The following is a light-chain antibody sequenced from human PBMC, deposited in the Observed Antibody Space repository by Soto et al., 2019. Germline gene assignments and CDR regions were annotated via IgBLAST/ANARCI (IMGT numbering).Light chain of an antibody. CDR2: GAS. CDR1: QSVSSN. J-gene: IGKJ4*01. CDR3: QQYNNLPPLT. Sequence: EIVMTQSPATLSVSPGERATLSCRASQSVSSNLAWYQQKPGQAPRLLIYGASTRATGISARFSGSGSGTEFTLTISSLQSEDFAVSYCQQYNNLPPLTFGGGTKVEIK. V-gene: IGKV3-15*01.